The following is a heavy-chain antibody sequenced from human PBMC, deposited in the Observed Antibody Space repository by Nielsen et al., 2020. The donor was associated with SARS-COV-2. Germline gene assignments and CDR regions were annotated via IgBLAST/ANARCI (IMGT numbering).Heavy chain of an antibody. CDR3: AKPYGMDV. V-gene: IGHV3-9*01. J-gene: IGHJ6*02. Sequence: SLKISCAASGFTFADYDMAWVRQAPGRGLEWVAGITWNNGRIGYADSVKGRFTISRDNSKNTLYLQMNSLRAEDTAVYYCAKPYGMDVWGQGTTVTVSS. CDR2: ITWNNGRI. CDR1: GFTFADYD.